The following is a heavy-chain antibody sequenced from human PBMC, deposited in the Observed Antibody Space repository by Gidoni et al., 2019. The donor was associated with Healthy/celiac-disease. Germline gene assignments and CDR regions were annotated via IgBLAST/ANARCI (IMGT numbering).Heavy chain of an antibody. V-gene: IGHV4-39*07. Sequence: QLQLQESGPGLVKPSETLSLTCTVSCGSIRSSSYYWGWILQPPGKWLEWLGSIYYSGSTYYYPSLKSRVTISVDTSKNQFSLKLSSVTAADTAVYYCARVDIVATNFDYWGQGTLVTVSS. J-gene: IGHJ4*02. CDR3: ARVDIVATNFDY. D-gene: IGHD5-12*01. CDR2: IYYSGST. CDR1: CGSIRSSSYY.